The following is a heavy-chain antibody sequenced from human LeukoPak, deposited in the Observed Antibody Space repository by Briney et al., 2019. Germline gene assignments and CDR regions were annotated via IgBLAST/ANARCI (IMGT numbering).Heavy chain of an antibody. Sequence: SSETLSLTCIVSGGSIGTYYWSWIRQSPGKGLEWIGYIYVTGSTRYNPYLQSRVTILVDTSRNQFFLKMSSVTAADTAVYYCARHIGGGIEDMDVWGTGTKVTVSS. CDR3: ARHIGGGIEDMDV. CDR2: IYVTGST. CDR1: GGSIGTYY. J-gene: IGHJ6*03. V-gene: IGHV4-59*08. D-gene: IGHD3-16*02.